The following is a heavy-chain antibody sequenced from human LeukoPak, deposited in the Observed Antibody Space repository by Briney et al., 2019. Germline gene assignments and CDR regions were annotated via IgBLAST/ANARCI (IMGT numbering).Heavy chain of an antibody. D-gene: IGHD3-22*01. V-gene: IGHV1-24*01. Sequence: ASVKVSCKVSGYTLTELSMHWVRQAPGKGLEWMGGFDPEDGETIYAQKFQGRVTMTEDTSTDAAYMELSSLRSEDTAVYYCATIDGHYDSSGYWGQGTLVTVSS. CDR2: FDPEDGET. CDR1: GYTLTELS. CDR3: ATIDGHYDSSGY. J-gene: IGHJ4*02.